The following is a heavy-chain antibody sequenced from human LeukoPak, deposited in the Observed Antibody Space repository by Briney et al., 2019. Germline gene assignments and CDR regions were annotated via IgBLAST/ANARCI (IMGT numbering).Heavy chain of an antibody. CDR2: IYPADSDT. D-gene: IGHD2-15*01. CDR1: GYSFTTYW. V-gene: IGHV5-51*01. CDR3: ARVVALYYYYYYMDV. Sequence: GESLKISCKGSGYSFTTYWIGWVRQMPGKGLEWMGIIYPADSDTRYSPSFQGQVTISADKSISTAYLQWSSLKASDTAMYYCARVVALYYYYYYMDVRGKGTTVTVSS. J-gene: IGHJ6*03.